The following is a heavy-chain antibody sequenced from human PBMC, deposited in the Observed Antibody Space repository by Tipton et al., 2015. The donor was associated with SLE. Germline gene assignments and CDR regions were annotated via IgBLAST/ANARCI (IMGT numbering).Heavy chain of an antibody. V-gene: IGHV4-30-4*01. CDR1: GGSISSYY. CDR3: ARGGPVGY. J-gene: IGHJ4*02. Sequence: TLSLTCTVSGGSISSYYWSWIRQPPGKGLEWIGYIYYSGSTYYNPSLKSRVTISVDTSKNQFSLKLSSVTAADTAVYYCARGGPVGYWGQGTLVTVSS. CDR2: IYYSGST.